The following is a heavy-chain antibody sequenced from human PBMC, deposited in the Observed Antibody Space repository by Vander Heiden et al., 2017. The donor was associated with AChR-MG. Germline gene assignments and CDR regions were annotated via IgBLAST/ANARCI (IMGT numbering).Heavy chain of an antibody. V-gene: IGHV3-48*03. CDR1: GFALNNYD. Sequence: ESGGGLVQPGGSLRLSCAVSGFALNNYDMNWVRQAPGKGLEWVSYISRSGSPIYYADSVAGRFTISRDNAKNSLYLQMNRLGAEDTAVYYCARVCDGDCYDAFDIWGQGTMVTVSS. D-gene: IGHD2-21*02. CDR2: ISRSGSPI. CDR3: ARVCDGDCYDAFDI. J-gene: IGHJ3*02.